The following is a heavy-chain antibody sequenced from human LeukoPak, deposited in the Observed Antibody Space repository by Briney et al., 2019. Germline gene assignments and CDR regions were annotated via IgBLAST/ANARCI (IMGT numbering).Heavy chain of an antibody. CDR2: IWYDGSNK. V-gene: IGHV3-33*01. D-gene: IGHD4-17*01. CDR1: GFTFSSYG. CDR3: ARDSDYVGAFDI. J-gene: IGHJ3*02. Sequence: GGSLRLSCAASGFTFSSYGMHWVRQAPGKGLEWVAVIWYDGSNKYYADSVKGRFTISRDNSKNTLYLQMNSLRAEDTAVYYCARDSDYVGAFDIWGQGTMVTVSS.